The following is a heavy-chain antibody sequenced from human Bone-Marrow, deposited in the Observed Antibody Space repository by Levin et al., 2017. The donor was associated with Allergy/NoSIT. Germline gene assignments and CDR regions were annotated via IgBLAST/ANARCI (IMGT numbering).Heavy chain of an antibody. Sequence: GGSLRLSCAASGFTSNSYSMNWVRQAPGKGLEWISYISSSSSTIYYADSVKGRFTISRDNAKNSLYLQMNSLRDEDTAVYYCVECYDGSGYCYYGMDVWGQGTTVTVSS. J-gene: IGHJ6*02. CDR3: VECYDGSGYCYYGMDV. V-gene: IGHV3-48*02. CDR2: ISSSSSTI. D-gene: IGHD3-22*01. CDR1: GFTSNSYS.